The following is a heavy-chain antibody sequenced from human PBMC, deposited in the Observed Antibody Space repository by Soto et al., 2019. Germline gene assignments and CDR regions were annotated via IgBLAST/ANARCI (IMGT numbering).Heavy chain of an antibody. Sequence: SETLSLTCAVSGGSISSGGYSWSWIRQPPGKGLEWIGSIYYSGSTYYNPSLKSRVTISVDTSKNQFSLKLSSVTAADTAVYYCASHMGSVAGTNYYYYGMDVWGQGTKVTVSS. CDR3: ASHMGSVAGTNYYYYGMDV. CDR2: IYYSGST. V-gene: IGHV4-30-2*03. J-gene: IGHJ6*02. D-gene: IGHD6-19*01. CDR1: GGSISSGGYS.